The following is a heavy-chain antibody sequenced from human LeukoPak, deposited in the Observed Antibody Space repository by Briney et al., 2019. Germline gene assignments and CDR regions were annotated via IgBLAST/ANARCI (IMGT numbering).Heavy chain of an antibody. V-gene: IGHV4-39*07. CDR1: GGSISSSSYY. J-gene: IGHJ6*03. Sequence: SETLSLTCTVSGGSISSSSYYWGWIRQPPGKGLEWIGSIYYSGSTNYNPSLKSRVTISVDTSKNQFSLKLSSVTAADTAVYYCARVGDCSGGSCYGPTYYMDVWGKGTTVTISS. CDR2: IYYSGST. D-gene: IGHD2-15*01. CDR3: ARVGDCSGGSCYGPTYYMDV.